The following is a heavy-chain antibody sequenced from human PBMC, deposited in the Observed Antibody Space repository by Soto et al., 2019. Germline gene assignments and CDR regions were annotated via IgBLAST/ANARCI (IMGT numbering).Heavy chain of an antibody. V-gene: IGHV3-33*01. Sequence: GGSLRLSCAASGFTFSSYGMHWVRQAPGKGLEWVAVIWYDGSNKYYADSVKGRLTISRDNSKNTLYLQMNSLRAEATAVYYCARDRIEYSSSSLGVSRFLSNYYYYYGMDVWGQGTTVTVSS. CDR2: IWYDGSNK. CDR1: GFTFSSYG. J-gene: IGHJ6*02. CDR3: ARDRIEYSSSSLGVSRFLSNYYYYYGMDV. D-gene: IGHD6-6*01.